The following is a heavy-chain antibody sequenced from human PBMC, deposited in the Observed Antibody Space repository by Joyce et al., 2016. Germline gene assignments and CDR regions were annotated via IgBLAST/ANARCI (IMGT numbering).Heavy chain of an antibody. D-gene: IGHD3-3*01. V-gene: IGHV1-2*02. CDR1: RYTFTDNY. CDR2: IYPLNGDT. CDR3: ARGGYYGPYYFDY. Sequence: QVQLVQSGAEVKKPGASVKVSCKASRYTFTDNYMHWLRQAPGQGLEWMGWIYPLNGDTNFAQKFQGRVTMTRDTSISTAYMELSRLKSDDTAVYYCARGGYYGPYYFDYWGQGTLVTVSS. J-gene: IGHJ4*02.